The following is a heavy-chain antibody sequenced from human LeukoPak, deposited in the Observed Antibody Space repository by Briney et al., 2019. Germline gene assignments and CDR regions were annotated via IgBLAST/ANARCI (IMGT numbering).Heavy chain of an antibody. V-gene: IGHV3-23*01. CDR3: AKPPRIAAGSGALYYYYYMDV. D-gene: IGHD6-13*01. Sequence: GGSLRLSCAASGFTFSTYWMNWVRQAPGKGLEWVSAISGSGGSTYYADSVKGRFTIPRDNSKNTLYLQMNSLRAEDTAVYYCAKPPRIAAGSGALYYYYYMDVWGKGTTVTVSS. CDR2: ISGSGGST. CDR1: GFTFSTYW. J-gene: IGHJ6*03.